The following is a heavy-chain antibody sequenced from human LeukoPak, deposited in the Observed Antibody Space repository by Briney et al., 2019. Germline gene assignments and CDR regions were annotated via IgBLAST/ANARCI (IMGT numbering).Heavy chain of an antibody. CDR2: ISWNSGSI. J-gene: IGHJ4*02. D-gene: IGHD1-26*01. V-gene: IGHV3-9*01. CDR3: AKGQALRWEPYDY. Sequence: PGGSLRLSCAASGFTFDDYAMHWVRQAPGKGLEWVSGISWNSGSIGYADSAKGRFTISRDNAKNSLYLQMNSLRAEDTALYYCAKGQALRWEPYDYWGQGTLVTVSS. CDR1: GFTFDDYA.